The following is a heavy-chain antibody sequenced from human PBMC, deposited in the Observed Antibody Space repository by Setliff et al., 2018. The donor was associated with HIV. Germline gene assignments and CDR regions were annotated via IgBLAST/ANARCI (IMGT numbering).Heavy chain of an antibody. V-gene: IGHV4-39*07. D-gene: IGHD4-17*01. Sequence: SETLSLTCTVSGGSISSSSYYWGWIRQPPGKGLEWIGSIYHSGSTYYNPSLKSRVTISVDTSKNQFSLKLSSVTAADTAVYYCARGILIIGDFDAFDIWGQGTMVTVSS. J-gene: IGHJ3*02. CDR3: ARGILIIGDFDAFDI. CDR2: IYHSGST. CDR1: GGSISSSSYY.